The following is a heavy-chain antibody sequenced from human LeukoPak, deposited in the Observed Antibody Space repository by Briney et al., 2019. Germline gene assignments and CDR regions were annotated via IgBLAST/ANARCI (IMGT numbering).Heavy chain of an antibody. Sequence: PSETLSLTCAVYGGSFSGHYWTWIRQAPGKGLEWIGGSTHTGSTNYNPSLKSRVTISVDTSKNQFSLKLTSVSAADTAVYHCARGRTGAAALDFWGPGTLVTVSS. V-gene: IGHV4-34*01. CDR2: STHTGST. D-gene: IGHD2-2*01. J-gene: IGHJ4*02. CDR3: ARGRTGAAALDF. CDR1: GGSFSGHY.